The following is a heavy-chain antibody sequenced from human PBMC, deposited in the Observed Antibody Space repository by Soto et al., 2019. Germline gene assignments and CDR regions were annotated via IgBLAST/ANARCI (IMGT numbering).Heavy chain of an antibody. V-gene: IGHV5-51*01. CDR1: GYSFVSYW. CDR3: AKTDGYEVEY. D-gene: IGHD5-18*01. CDR2: IYPGDSDT. J-gene: IGHJ4*02. Sequence: GEPLKISCKGAGYSFVSYWIAWVRQMPGKGLEWMGSIYPGDSDTTYSPSIQGQVTISADKSSTTVYLQWNTLKASDTAMYYCAKTDGYEVEYWGQGTQVTVSS.